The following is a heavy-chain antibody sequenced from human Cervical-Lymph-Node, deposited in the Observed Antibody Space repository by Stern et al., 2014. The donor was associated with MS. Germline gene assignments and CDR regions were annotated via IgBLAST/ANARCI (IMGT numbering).Heavy chain of an antibody. J-gene: IGHJ6*02. Sequence: VQLVESGAEVKEPGVSVTVSCKASGYTFIAYYVHWVRQAPGQGLEWMGWINANSGAPKYAQKFQGRATMTRVTSLDTVYMELARLRSDDTAVYYCARSDVVVVPASMVGGMDVWGQGTTVTVSS. CDR3: ARSDVVVVPASMVGGMDV. CDR1: GYTFIAYY. CDR2: INANSGAP. D-gene: IGHD2-2*01. V-gene: IGHV1-2*02.